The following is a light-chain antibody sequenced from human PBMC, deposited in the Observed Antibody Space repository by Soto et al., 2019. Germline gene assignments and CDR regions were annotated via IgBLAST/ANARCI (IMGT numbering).Light chain of an antibody. Sequence: NFMLTQPHSVSESPGKTVTISCSRSSGSIASNYVQWYQQRPGSAPTTVIYEDNQRPSGVPDRFFGSIDSSSNSASLTISGLKTEDEAAYYCQSYTNNLCVFGGGTKVTVL. CDR3: QSYTNNLCV. CDR1: SGSIASNY. J-gene: IGLJ3*02. CDR2: EDN. V-gene: IGLV6-57*04.